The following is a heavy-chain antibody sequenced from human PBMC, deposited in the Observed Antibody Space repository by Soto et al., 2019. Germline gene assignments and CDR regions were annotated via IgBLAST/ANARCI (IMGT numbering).Heavy chain of an antibody. Sequence: PSETLSLTCTVSGGSISSYYWSWIRQPPGKGLEWIGYIYNSGSTIYNSSLKSRVTISVDTSKNQFSLKLSSVTAADTAVYYCARDRPTYYDILTGYTYGLDVWGQGTTVTVSS. J-gene: IGHJ6*02. CDR3: ARDRPTYYDILTGYTYGLDV. V-gene: IGHV4-59*01. CDR1: GGSISSYY. D-gene: IGHD3-9*01. CDR2: IYNSGST.